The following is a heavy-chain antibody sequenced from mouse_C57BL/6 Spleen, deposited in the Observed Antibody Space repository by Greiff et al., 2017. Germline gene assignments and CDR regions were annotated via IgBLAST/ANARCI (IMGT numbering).Heavy chain of an antibody. CDR2: IDPSDSYT. Sequence: QVQLQQPGAELVMPGASVKLSCKASGYTFTSYWMHWVKQRPGQGLEWIGEIDPSDSYTNYNQKFKGKSTLTVDKSSSTAYMQLSSLTSEDSAVYYCANHYYGSSYDNFDYWGQGTTLTVSS. D-gene: IGHD1-1*01. J-gene: IGHJ2*01. V-gene: IGHV1-69*01. CDR1: GYTFTSYW. CDR3: ANHYYGSSYDNFDY.